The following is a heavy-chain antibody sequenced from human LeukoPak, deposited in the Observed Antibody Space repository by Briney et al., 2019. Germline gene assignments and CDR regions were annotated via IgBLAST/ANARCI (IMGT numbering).Heavy chain of an antibody. D-gene: IGHD3-3*01. CDR1: GGSFSGYY. Sequence: SETLSLTCAVYGGSFSGYYWSWIRQPPGKGLEWIGEINHSGSTNYNPSLKSRVTISVDTSKNQFSLKLSPVTAADTAVYYCARRANYDFWSGSWALDYWGQGTLVTVSS. CDR3: ARRANYDFWSGSWALDY. CDR2: INHSGST. V-gene: IGHV4-34*01. J-gene: IGHJ4*02.